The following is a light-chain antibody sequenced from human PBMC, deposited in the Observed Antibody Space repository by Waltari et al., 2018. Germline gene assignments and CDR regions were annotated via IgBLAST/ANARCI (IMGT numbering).Light chain of an antibody. Sequence: EIVLTQSPGTLSLSPGESATLSCRASQRITASYLAWYQQKPGQAPRLLIYGASSRATGIPDRFSGSESGTEFTLTLSRLEPEDFAVYYCQRYGTSPPWTFGQGTRVE. CDR1: QRITASY. V-gene: IGKV3-20*01. CDR2: GAS. CDR3: QRYGTSPPWT. J-gene: IGKJ1*01.